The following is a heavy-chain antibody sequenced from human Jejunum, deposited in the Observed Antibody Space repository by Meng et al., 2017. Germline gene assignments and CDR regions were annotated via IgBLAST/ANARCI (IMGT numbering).Heavy chain of an antibody. CDR3: ARRGIATAVVLFDP. Sequence: QVQLQQWGAGLLKPSEIPSLTCAVYCGSFSGYYWRWIRQPPGRGLEWIGGINHCGSTNYNPSLKSRVTISPDTSKKQFSLKLNSVTAADTALYYCARRGIATAVVLFDPWGQGTLVTVSS. CDR2: INHCGST. CDR1: CGSFSGYY. J-gene: IGHJ5*02. D-gene: IGHD6-13*01. V-gene: IGHV4-34*01.